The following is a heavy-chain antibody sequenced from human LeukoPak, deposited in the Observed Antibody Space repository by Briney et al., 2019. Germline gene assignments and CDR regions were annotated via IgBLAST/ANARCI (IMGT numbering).Heavy chain of an antibody. Sequence: GASVKVSCKASGYTFSNYYLHWVRQAPGQGFEWMGIIDPSGGKISQSQNFQGRVILASDTSFAQKFQGRLTMTRDTSTSTVYMELRSLRSEDTAVYYCAREPPLITIIASGGFDIWGQGTMVSVSS. CDR2: IDPSGGKI. V-gene: IGHV1-46*01. CDR1: GYTFSNYY. CDR3: AREPPLITIIASGGFDI. D-gene: IGHD3-22*01. J-gene: IGHJ3*02.